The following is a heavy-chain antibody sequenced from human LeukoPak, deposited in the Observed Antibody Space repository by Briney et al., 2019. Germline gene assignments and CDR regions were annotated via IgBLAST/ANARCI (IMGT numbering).Heavy chain of an antibody. J-gene: IGHJ4*02. CDR3: ARGGGYYAIDY. CDR2: LYSDDTT. Sequence: HSGGSLRLSCAASGFTFSSYAMSWVRQAPGKGLEWVSVLYSDDTTYYADSVKGRFTISRDNSKNTLYLQMNNLRAEDTAVYYCARGGGYYAIDYWGQGTLVTVSS. D-gene: IGHD1-26*01. CDR1: GFTFSSYA. V-gene: IGHV3-53*01.